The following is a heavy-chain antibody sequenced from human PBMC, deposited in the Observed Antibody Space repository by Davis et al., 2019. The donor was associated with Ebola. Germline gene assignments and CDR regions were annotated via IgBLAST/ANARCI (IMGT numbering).Heavy chain of an antibody. Sequence: ASVKVSCKASGYTFTGYYMHWVRQAPGQGLEWMGWINPNSGGTNYAQKFQGRVTMTRDTSISTAYMELSRLRSDDTAVYYCARRYYALGCEAFDIWGQGTMVTVSS. D-gene: IGHD3-10*01. CDR2: INPNSGGT. CDR1: GYTFTGYY. J-gene: IGHJ3*02. V-gene: IGHV1-2*02. CDR3: ARRYYALGCEAFDI.